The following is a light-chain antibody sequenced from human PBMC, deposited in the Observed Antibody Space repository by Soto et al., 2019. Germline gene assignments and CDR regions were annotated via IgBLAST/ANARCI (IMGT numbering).Light chain of an antibody. V-gene: IGKV3-11*01. CDR2: DAS. CDR1: QNIGSY. Sequence: EIVLTQSPATLSLSPGERATLSCRASQNIGSYLIWYQQKPGQAPRLLISDASNRATGVPARFSGSGSGTDFTLTISSLETEDFAVFYCQQRASWPITFGQGTRLEIK. J-gene: IGKJ5*01. CDR3: QQRASWPIT.